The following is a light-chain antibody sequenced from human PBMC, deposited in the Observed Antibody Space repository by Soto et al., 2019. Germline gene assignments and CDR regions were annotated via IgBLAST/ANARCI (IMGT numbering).Light chain of an antibody. CDR3: SSYAGSNFYV. CDR2: EVN. CDR1: SSDVGGYNY. Sequence: QSALTQPPSASGSPGQSVTISCTGTSSDVGGYNYVSWYQHHPGKAPKVMIYEVNKRPSGVPDRFSGSKSGNTASLTVSGLQAEDEADYYCSSYAGSNFYVFGTGTKLTVL. J-gene: IGLJ1*01. V-gene: IGLV2-8*01.